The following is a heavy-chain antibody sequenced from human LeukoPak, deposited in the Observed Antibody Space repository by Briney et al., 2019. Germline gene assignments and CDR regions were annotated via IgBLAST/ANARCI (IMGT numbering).Heavy chain of an antibody. V-gene: IGHV3-64*01. CDR1: GFTFSSYA. CDR2: ISSNGGST. D-gene: IGHD6-19*01. J-gene: IGHJ5*02. Sequence: TGGSLRLSCAASGFTFSSYAMHWVRQAPGKGLEYVSAISSNGGSTYYANSVKGRFTISRDNSKNTLYLQMTSLRAEDTAVYYCARTYSSGWYNWFDPWGQGPLVTVSS. CDR3: ARTYSSGWYNWFDP.